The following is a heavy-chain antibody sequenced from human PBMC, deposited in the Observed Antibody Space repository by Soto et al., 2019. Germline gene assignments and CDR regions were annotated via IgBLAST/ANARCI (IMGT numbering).Heavy chain of an antibody. CDR2: IYHSGST. CDR3: ARAIAAAGSHLYYFDY. V-gene: IGHV4-4*02. Sequence: SETLSLTCAVSGGSISSRNWWSWVRQPPGKGLEWIGAIYHSGSTNYNPSLKSRVTISVDKSKNQFSLKLSSVTAADTAVYYCARAIAAAGSHLYYFDYWGQGTLVTVSS. J-gene: IGHJ4*02. CDR1: GGSISSRNW. D-gene: IGHD6-13*01.